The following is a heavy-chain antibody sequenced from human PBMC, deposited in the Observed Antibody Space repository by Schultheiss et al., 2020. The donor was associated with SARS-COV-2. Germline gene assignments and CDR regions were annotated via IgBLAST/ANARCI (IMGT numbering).Heavy chain of an antibody. V-gene: IGHV4-61*01. D-gene: IGHD2-2*01. CDR2: IYYSGST. Sequence: SETLSLTCTVSGGSVSSGSYYWSWIRQPPGKGLEWIGYIYYSGSTNYNPSLKSRVTISVDKSKNQFSLKLSSVTAADTAVYYCARNAKNLVPAAYALDYWGQGTLVTVSS. CDR1: GGSVSSGSYY. J-gene: IGHJ4*02. CDR3: ARNAKNLVPAAYALDY.